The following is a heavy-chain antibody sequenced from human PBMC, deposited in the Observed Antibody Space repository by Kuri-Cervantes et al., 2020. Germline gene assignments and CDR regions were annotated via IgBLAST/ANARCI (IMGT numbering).Heavy chain of an antibody. D-gene: IGHD7-27*01. V-gene: IGHV3-23*01. CDR1: GFTFNTYA. J-gene: IGHJ4*02. CDR2: ITGSGGST. Sequence: GESLKISCAASGFTFNTYAMTWVRQAPGKGLEWVSGITGSGGSTYYADSVKGRFTISRDNSKNTLYLQMNSLGAEDTAVYYCVRDPRNWAYWGQGTLVTVSS. CDR3: VRDPRNWAY.